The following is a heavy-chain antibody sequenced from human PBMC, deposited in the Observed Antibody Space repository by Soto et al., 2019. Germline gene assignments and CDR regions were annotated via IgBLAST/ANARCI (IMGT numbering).Heavy chain of an antibody. J-gene: IGHJ6*01. CDR2: IYGDDDK. CDR3: AHIRAARPYYYYAMDV. Sequence: QITLKESGPTLVKPTQTLTLTCTFSGFSLSTSGVGVGWIRRPPGKALEWLALIYGDDDKRYSPSLKSRLTITKDTSKNLVVLTMTNMDPVDTATYHCAHIRAARPYYYYAMDVWGQGTTVTVSS. V-gene: IGHV2-5*02. D-gene: IGHD6-6*01. CDR1: GFSLSTSGVG.